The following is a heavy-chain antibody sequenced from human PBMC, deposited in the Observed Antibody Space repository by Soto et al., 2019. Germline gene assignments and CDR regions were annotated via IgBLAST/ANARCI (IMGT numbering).Heavy chain of an antibody. J-gene: IGHJ4*02. V-gene: IGHV3-23*01. CDR1: GFTFSSYA. Sequence: GGSLRLSYAASGFTFSSYAMSWVRQAPGKGLEWVSAISGSGGSTYYADSVKGRFTISRDNSKNTLYLQMNSLRAEDTAVYYCAKDQGVPLAMVFCYFDYWGQGTLVTVSS. CDR2: ISGSGGST. CDR3: AKDQGVPLAMVFCYFDY. D-gene: IGHD5-18*01.